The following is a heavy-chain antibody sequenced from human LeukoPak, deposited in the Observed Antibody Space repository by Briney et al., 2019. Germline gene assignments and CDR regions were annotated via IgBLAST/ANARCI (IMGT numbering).Heavy chain of an antibody. D-gene: IGHD4-23*01. J-gene: IGHJ3*02. CDR1: GYTLTSYG. V-gene: IGHV1-18*01. Sequence: ASVKVSCKASGYTLTSYGISRVRQAPGQGLEWMGWISAYNGNTNHAQKLQGRVTMTTDTSTSTAYMELRSLRSDDTAVYYCARDSVGGRAFDIWGQGTMVTVSS. CDR3: ARDSVGGRAFDI. CDR2: ISAYNGNT.